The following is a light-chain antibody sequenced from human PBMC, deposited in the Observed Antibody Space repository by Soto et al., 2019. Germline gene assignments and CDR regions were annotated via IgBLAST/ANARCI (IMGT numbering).Light chain of an antibody. CDR3: QQYGSSPLT. Sequence: DIVLTQSPGTLSLSPGERATLSCRASQTVSSSYLAWYQKKPGQAPRLLIYGASSRATGIAARFSGSGSGTDFTLTISRLEPEDLAVYYCQQYGSSPLTFGGGTKVDIK. J-gene: IGKJ4*01. CDR1: QTVSSSY. CDR2: GAS. V-gene: IGKV3-20*01.